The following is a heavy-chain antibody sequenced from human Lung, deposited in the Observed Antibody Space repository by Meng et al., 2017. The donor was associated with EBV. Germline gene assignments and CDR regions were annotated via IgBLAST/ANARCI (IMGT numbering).Heavy chain of an antibody. CDR2: IGSRGTDI. V-gene: IGHV3-48*04. CDR3: ARDITDDNSDGHPFDY. J-gene: IGHJ4*02. Sequence: EVQLLESGGGLVQPGXSWRLCCAASGFTFSSYATRWVRQAPGKGLEWVSFIGSRGTDILDAEFVRGRFTTSRDNAKHSLYLQMVSLRVDDTALYFCARDITDDNSDGHPFDYWGRGTLVTVSS. CDR1: GFTFSSYA. D-gene: IGHD5-24*01.